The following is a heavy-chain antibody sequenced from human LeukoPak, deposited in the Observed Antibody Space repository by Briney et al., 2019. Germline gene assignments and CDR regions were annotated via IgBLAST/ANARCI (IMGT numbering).Heavy chain of an antibody. CDR3: ARESPNCGGDCNDY. CDR1: GFTFSSYW. CDR2: IKQDGSEK. Sequence: GGSLRLSCAASGFTFSSYWMSWVRQAPGKGLEWVANIKQDGSEKYYVDSVKGRFTISRDNAKNSLYLQMNSLRAEDTAIYYCARESPNCGGDCNDYWGQGTLVTVSS. D-gene: IGHD2-21*02. V-gene: IGHV3-7*01. J-gene: IGHJ4*02.